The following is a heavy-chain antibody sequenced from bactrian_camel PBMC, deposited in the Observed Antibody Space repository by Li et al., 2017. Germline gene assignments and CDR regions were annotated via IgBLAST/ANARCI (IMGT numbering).Heavy chain of an antibody. CDR3: AADGRYWGEAWREAPRWSY. D-gene: IGHD5*01. V-gene: IGHV3S1*01. Sequence: HVQLVESGGGSVQAGGSLRLSCVASGYDPRNFCMGWFRGSEREGVAAIDNDGTTSYADSVKGRFTISEDNAKNTLYLQMDRVKSEDTAMYFCAADGRYWGEAWREAPRWSYWGQGTQVTVS. J-gene: IGHJ4*01. CDR2: IDNDGTT. CDR1: GYDPRNFC.